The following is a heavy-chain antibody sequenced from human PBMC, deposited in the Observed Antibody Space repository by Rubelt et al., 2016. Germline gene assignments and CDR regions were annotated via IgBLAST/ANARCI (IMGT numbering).Heavy chain of an antibody. CDR2: TYYRSKWYN. V-gene: IGHV6-1*01. CDR3: ARDDYGWYLDY. D-gene: IGHD4/OR15-4a*01. CDR1: GDSVSSSSAD. J-gene: IGHJ4*02. Sequence: QVQLQQSGPGLVKPSQTLSLTCAISGDSVSSSSADWNWIRQSPSRGLEWLGRTYYRSKWYNDLAISVKGRITINPETSKNQFSLQLNSVTPEDTAGYFCARDDYGWYLDYWGQGTLVTVSS.